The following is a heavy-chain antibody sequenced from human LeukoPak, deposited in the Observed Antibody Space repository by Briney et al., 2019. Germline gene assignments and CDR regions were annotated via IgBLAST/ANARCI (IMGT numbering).Heavy chain of an antibody. J-gene: IGHJ3*02. V-gene: IGHV3-74*01. CDR3: TRRGASTGAFDI. D-gene: IGHD1-26*01. Sequence: GSLRLSCAASGFTFSSYWMHWVRQGPGKGLVWVSRINSDGSSTSYADSVKGRFTISRDNAKNTLYLQMKSLRAEDTAVYYCTRRGASTGAFDIWGQGTMVTVSS. CDR1: GFTFSSYW. CDR2: INSDGSST.